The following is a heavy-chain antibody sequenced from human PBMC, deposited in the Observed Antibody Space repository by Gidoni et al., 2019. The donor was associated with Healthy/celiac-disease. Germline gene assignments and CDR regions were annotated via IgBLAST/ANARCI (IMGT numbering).Heavy chain of an antibody. D-gene: IGHD4-17*01. Sequence: QVQLVESGGGVVQPGRSLRLSCAASGFTFSSYGMHWVRQAPGKGLEWVAVKWYDGSKNYDAESVKCRFTISRDNSKNTLYLQMNSLRAEDTAVYYCARPVRYGDTYYYGMDVWGQGTTVTVSS. CDR3: ARPVRYGDTYYYGMDV. CDR1: GFTFSSYG. CDR2: KWYDGSKN. V-gene: IGHV3-33*01. J-gene: IGHJ6*02.